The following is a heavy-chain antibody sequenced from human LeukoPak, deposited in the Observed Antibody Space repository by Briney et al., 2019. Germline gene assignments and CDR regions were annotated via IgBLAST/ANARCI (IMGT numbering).Heavy chain of an antibody. D-gene: IGHD4-17*01. V-gene: IGHV4-4*02. CDR2: IYHSGST. CDR3: ARASHDYGDYSHFDY. Sequence: SGTLSLTCAVSGGSISSRNWWSWVRQPPGKGLEWIGEIYHSGSTNYNPSLETRVTISVDKSKNQFSLKLSSVTAADTAVYYCARASHDYGDYSHFDYWGQGTLVTVSS. CDR1: GGSISSRNW. J-gene: IGHJ4*02.